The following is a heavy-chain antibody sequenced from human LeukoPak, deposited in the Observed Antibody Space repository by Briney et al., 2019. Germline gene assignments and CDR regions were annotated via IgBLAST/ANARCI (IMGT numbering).Heavy chain of an antibody. Sequence: PSETLSLTCTVSGGSISSYYWSWIRQPPGKGLEWIGYIYYSGSTNYNPSLKSRVTISVDTSKNQFSLKLSSATAADTAVYYCARSHCSSTSCYTGGSDYWGQGTLATVSS. CDR1: GGSISSYY. CDR3: ARSHCSSTSCYTGGSDY. J-gene: IGHJ4*02. D-gene: IGHD2-2*02. CDR2: IYYSGST. V-gene: IGHV4-59*12.